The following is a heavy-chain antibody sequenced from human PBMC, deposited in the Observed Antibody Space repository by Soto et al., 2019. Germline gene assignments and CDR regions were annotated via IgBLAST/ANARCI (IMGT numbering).Heavy chain of an antibody. CDR2: INLSGGT. CDR1: GGSFSGYY. Sequence: QVQLQQWGAGLLKPSDTLSLTCAVYGGSFSGYYWSWIRQPPGKGLGWIGEINLSGGTNYSPSLKSRVTISVDTSKNHFSLRLSSVTAADTAVYYCARTIETRASRSLDYWGQGTLVTVSS. J-gene: IGHJ4*02. D-gene: IGHD6-6*01. V-gene: IGHV4-34*01. CDR3: ARTIETRASRSLDY.